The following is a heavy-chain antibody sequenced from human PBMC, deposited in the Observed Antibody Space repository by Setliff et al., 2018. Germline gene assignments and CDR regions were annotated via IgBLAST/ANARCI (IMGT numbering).Heavy chain of an antibody. V-gene: IGHV4-38-2*01. CDR3: ARLSYYGSGSYYDFDS. D-gene: IGHD3-10*01. J-gene: IGHJ4*02. CDR1: GFTFSSYG. CDR2: IFHSGST. Sequence: GSLRLSCAASGFTFSSYGMNWVRQPPGKGLEWIGSIFHSGSTYYSPSLKSRVTISVDTSKNQFSLKLTSVTAADTAVYYCARLSYYGSGSYYDFDSWGQGTLVTVSS.